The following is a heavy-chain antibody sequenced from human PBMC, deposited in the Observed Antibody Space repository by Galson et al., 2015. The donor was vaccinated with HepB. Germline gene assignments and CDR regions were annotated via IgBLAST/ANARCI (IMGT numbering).Heavy chain of an antibody. Sequence: SLRLSCAVSGFSFSNSALTWVRPAPGRGLEWISGISISGRSTYYADSVKGRFTISRDNSKNTVFLQMNSLRAEDTAVYYCAKEEVPNDYWGQGTLVTVSS. V-gene: IGHV3-23*01. CDR3: AKEEVPNDY. D-gene: IGHD4/OR15-4a*01. CDR2: ISISGRST. CDR1: GFSFSNSA. J-gene: IGHJ4*02.